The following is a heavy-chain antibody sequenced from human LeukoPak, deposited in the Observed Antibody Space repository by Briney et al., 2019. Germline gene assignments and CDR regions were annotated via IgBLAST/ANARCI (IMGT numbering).Heavy chain of an antibody. V-gene: IGHV3-33*01. D-gene: IGHD2-15*01. CDR1: GFTFSSYG. CDR3: ARGFLYCSGGSCFPDAFDI. J-gene: IGHJ3*02. CDR2: IWYDGSNK. Sequence: PGGSLRLSCAASGFTFSSYGMHWVRQAPGKGLEWVAVIWYDGSNKYYADSVKGRVTISRDNSKNTLYLQMNSLRAEDTAVYYCARGFLYCSGGSCFPDAFDIWGEGTMVTVSS.